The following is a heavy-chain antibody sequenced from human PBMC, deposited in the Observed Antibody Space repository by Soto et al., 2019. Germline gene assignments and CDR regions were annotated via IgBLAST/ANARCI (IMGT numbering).Heavy chain of an antibody. D-gene: IGHD6-6*01. CDR2: IYSSGST. CDR1: GFTVSSNY. CDR3: ARTNSSSSKPFDY. V-gene: IGHV3-66*01. Sequence: EVQLVESGGGLVQPGGSLRLSCAASGFTVSSNYMSWVRQAPGKGLEWVSVIYSSGSTYYADSVKGRFTISRDNSKNTLYLQMNSLRAEDTAVYYCARTNSSSSKPFDYWGQGTLVTVSS. J-gene: IGHJ4*02.